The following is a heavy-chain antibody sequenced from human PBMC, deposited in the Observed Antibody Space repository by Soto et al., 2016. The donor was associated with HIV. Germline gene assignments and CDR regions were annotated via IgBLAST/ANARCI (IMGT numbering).Heavy chain of an antibody. J-gene: IGHJ4*02. Sequence: VRQATGQGLEWVGWINPNSGYTGYAQKFQGRVTVTRDTSISTVYMILSSLRSEDTAVYYCARGTSNAGDYWGQGTLVTVSS. CDR3: ARGTSNAGDY. CDR2: INPNSGYT. V-gene: IGHV1-8*03. D-gene: IGHD7-27*01.